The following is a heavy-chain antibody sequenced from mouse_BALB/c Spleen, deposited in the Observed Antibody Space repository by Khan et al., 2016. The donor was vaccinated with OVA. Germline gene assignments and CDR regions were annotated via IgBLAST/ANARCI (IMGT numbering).Heavy chain of an antibody. Sequence: QLEESGPGLVKPSQSLSLTCTVTGYSITSDYAWNWIRQFPGNKLEWMGYISYSGSTSYNPSLKSRISITRDTSKNQFFLQLNSVTTEDTATYYCAGWITTVVDYVVYWGQGTTLTVSS. V-gene: IGHV3-2*02. CDR3: AGWITTVVDYVVY. CDR2: ISYSGST. D-gene: IGHD1-1*01. CDR1: GYSITSDYA. J-gene: IGHJ2*01.